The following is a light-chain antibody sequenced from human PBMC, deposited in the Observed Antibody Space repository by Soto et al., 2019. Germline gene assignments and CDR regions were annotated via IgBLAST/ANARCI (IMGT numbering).Light chain of an antibody. CDR3: AAWDDSRRAWV. J-gene: IGLJ3*02. CDR1: TSNIGSRS. CDR2: RDS. Sequence: QSVLTQPPSASETPGQRVTISCSGSTSNIGSRSVHWFQQFPGTAPKLLIYRDSQRPSGVPDRFSGSKSGTSASLAISGLRSDDEADYYYAAWDDSRRAWVFGGGTKLTVL. V-gene: IGLV1-47*01.